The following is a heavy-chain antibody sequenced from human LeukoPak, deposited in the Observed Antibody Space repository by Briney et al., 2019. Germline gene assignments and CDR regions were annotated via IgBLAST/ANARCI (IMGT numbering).Heavy chain of an antibody. CDR1: GFTFSSYG. CDR3: ARETGSGSYYRVEYFDL. J-gene: IGHJ2*01. D-gene: IGHD3-10*01. Sequence: GGSLRLSCAASGFTFSSYGMHWVRQAPGKGLEWVAVIWYDGSNKYYADSVKGRFTISRDNSKNTLYLQMNSLRAEDTAVYYCARETGSGSYYRVEYFDLWGRGTLVTVSS. CDR2: IWYDGSNK. V-gene: IGHV3-33*01.